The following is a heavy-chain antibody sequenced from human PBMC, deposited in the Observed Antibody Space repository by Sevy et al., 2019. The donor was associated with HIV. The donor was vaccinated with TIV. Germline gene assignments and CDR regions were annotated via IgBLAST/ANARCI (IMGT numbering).Heavy chain of an antibody. V-gene: IGHV3-49*04. D-gene: IGHD6-13*01. CDR1: GFTFGDYC. Sequence: GGSLRLSCTASGFTFGDYCMSWVRQAPGKGLEWVAFLKSDVYGGTVDHAASVRGRFLNSRDDSKTMAYLQMNDLKTEETGVYYCTRWKAAQSIFDYWGQGALVTVSS. J-gene: IGHJ4*02. CDR3: TRWKAAQSIFDY. CDR2: LKSDVYGGTV.